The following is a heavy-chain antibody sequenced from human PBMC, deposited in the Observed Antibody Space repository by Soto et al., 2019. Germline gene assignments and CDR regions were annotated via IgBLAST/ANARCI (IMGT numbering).Heavy chain of an antibody. CDR3: ARTSGGNSGAYFDY. J-gene: IGHJ4*02. V-gene: IGHV4-4*02. CDR2: IYHSGST. CDR1: CGSISSSNW. D-gene: IGHD2-21*02. Sequence: PSETLSLTCAVSCGSISSSNWWSWVRQPPGKGLEWIGEIYHSGSTNYNPSLKSRVTISVDKSKNQFSLKPSSVTVADTAVYYCARTSGGNSGAYFDYWGQGTLVTVSS.